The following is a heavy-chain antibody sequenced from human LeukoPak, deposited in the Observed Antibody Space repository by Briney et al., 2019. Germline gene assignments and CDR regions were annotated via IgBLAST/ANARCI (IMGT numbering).Heavy chain of an antibody. J-gene: IGHJ4*02. Sequence: GGSLRLSCAASGVTFNNQAMNWVRQAPGKALEWVSAISGSGTSTYYADSVKGRFTISRDNSKNTLFLQMNSLRAEDTAVYYCAKDRGSYRTFDYWGQGTLVTVSS. CDR2: ISGSGTST. D-gene: IGHD3-16*02. CDR3: AKDRGSYRTFDY. V-gene: IGHV3-23*01. CDR1: GVTFNNQA.